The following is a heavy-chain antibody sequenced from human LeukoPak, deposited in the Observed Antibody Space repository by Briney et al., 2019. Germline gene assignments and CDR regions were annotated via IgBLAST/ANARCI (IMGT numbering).Heavy chain of an antibody. V-gene: IGHV3-15*01. CDR1: GFTFSSYA. J-gene: IGHJ2*01. D-gene: IGHD6-6*01. Sequence: GGSLRLSCAASGFTFSSYAMSWVRQAPGKGLEWVGRSKSKTDGATTDYAAPVKGRFTISRDDSKNTLYLQMNSLKTEDTAVYYCARIAARPYWYFDLWGRGTLVTVSS. CDR3: ARIAARPYWYFDL. CDR2: SKSKTDGATT.